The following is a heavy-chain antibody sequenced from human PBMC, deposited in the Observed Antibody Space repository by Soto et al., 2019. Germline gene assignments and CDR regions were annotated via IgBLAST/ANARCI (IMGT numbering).Heavy chain of an antibody. Sequence: EVQLVESGGGLVQPGGSLRLSCAASGFTFNGYWMGWVRQSPGKGLEWVASIMKDGGEKKYVDSVKGRFFISRDNAKNSVSLQMNSLRADDTAIYYCARDGYYYKADHWGQGTLVTVSS. D-gene: IGHD1-26*01. CDR1: GFTFNGYW. J-gene: IGHJ5*02. V-gene: IGHV3-7*01. CDR2: IMKDGGEK. CDR3: ARDGYYYKADH.